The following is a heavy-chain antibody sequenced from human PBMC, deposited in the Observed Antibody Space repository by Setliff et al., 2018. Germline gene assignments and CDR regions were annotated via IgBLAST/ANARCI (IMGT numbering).Heavy chain of an antibody. Sequence: ETLSLTCTASGGSISTDHYYWGWIRQPPGKGLEWIGSIDYTGNTWHNPSLKSRVTISVDTSKNQFSLNLSSVTAADTAVYYCAAPGGGSYRFWGQGTLVTVS. CDR2: IDYTGNT. CDR1: GGSISTDHYY. D-gene: IGHD1-26*01. J-gene: IGHJ4*02. CDR3: AAPGGGSYRF. V-gene: IGHV4-39*01.